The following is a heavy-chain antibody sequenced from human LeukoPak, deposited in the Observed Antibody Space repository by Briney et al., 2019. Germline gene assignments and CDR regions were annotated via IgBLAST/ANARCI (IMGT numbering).Heavy chain of an antibody. J-gene: IGHJ6*02. CDR1: GGSISSGGYY. CDR3: TRSRYCSSTSCYGMDV. D-gene: IGHD2-2*01. CDR2: IHYSGST. V-gene: IGHV4-31*03. Sequence: SETLSLTCTVSGGSISSGGYYWTWIRQHPGKGLEWIGYIHYSGSTYYNPSLPSRVTISVDTSKNQFSLKLSSVTAADTAVYYCTRSRYCSSTSCYGMDVWGQGTTVTVSS.